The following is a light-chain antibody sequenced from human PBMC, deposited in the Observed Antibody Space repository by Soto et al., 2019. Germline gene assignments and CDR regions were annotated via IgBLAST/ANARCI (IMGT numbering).Light chain of an antibody. V-gene: IGKV3-15*01. J-gene: IGKJ3*01. Sequence: EIVLTQSPATLSVSPGERATLSCRASQSVSSSLAWYQQRPGQPPRLLIYDASTRAIGVPARFSGSGSGTEFTLTISRQQSEDFAVYYCQHYSNWPLFGPGTKVDVK. CDR1: QSVSSS. CDR2: DAS. CDR3: QHYSNWPL.